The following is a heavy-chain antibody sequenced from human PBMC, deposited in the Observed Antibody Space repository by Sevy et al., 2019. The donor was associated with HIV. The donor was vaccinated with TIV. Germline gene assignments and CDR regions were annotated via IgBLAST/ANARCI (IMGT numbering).Heavy chain of an antibody. J-gene: IGHJ3*02. CDR2: IYFTGST. Sequence: SETLSLTCTVSGGSFSSYYWSWIRQPPGKGLEWIGVIYFTGSTNHNPSLKSRITMSVASSKNQFSLKLSSVTAADTAVYYCAGIWTNDAFDIWGPGTMVTVSS. CDR3: AGIWTNDAFDI. V-gene: IGHV4-59*01. D-gene: IGHD1-1*01. CDR1: GGSFSSYY.